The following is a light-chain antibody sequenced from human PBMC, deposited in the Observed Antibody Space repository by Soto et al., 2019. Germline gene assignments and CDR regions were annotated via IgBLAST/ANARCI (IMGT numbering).Light chain of an antibody. CDR1: QSVSSSY. V-gene: IGKV3-20*01. Sequence: EIVLTQSPGTLSLSPGERATLSCRASQSVSSSYLAWYQQKPGQAPRLVIYGGSTRAIGIPARFSGSGSGTDFTLTISRLEPEDFAVYYCQQYGSSRVTFGQGTKVDIK. CDR3: QQYGSSRVT. J-gene: IGKJ1*01. CDR2: GGS.